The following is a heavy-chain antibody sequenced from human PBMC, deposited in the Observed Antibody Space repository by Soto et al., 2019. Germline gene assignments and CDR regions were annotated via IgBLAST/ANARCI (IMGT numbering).Heavy chain of an antibody. V-gene: IGHV1-2*04. CDR1: GYTFTGYY. D-gene: IGHD6-13*01. J-gene: IGHJ4*02. Sequence: ASVKVSCKASGYTFTGYYMHWVRQAPGQGLEWMGWINPNSGGTNYAQKFQGWVTMTRDTSISTAYMELSRLRSDDTAVYYCARGPKYSSSWYGSDYWGQGTLVTVSS. CDR2: INPNSGGT. CDR3: ARGPKYSSSWYGSDY.